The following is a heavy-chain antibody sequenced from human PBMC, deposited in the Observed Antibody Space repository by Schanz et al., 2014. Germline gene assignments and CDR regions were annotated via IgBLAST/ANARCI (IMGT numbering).Heavy chain of an antibody. J-gene: IGHJ4*02. CDR3: AREWSSFDY. V-gene: IGHV4-59*01. Sequence: QVQLQESGPGVVKPSETLSLTCTVSGGSISTYYWSWIRQSPGKGLEWIGYIHYSGSTNYNPSLKSRVTMSEDTSKNQFSLNLNSVTAADTAVYYCAREWSSFDYWGQGALVSVSS. CDR1: GGSISTYY. CDR2: IHYSGST. D-gene: IGHD3-10*01.